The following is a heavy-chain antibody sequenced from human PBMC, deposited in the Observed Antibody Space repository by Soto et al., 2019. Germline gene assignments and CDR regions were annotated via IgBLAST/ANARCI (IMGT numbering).Heavy chain of an antibody. V-gene: IGHV3-20*03. CDR2: SNSNGDKT. CDR3: ARGGSSSDNGMDV. Sequence: GGSLRLSFAAPGFTFDGYGMSWVRQVPGKGLEWVSGSNSNGDKTGYADSVKGRFTISRDNAKNSLYLQMNSLRDEDTAVYYCARGGSSSDNGMDVWGQGTTVTVSS. J-gene: IGHJ6*02. CDR1: GFTFDGYG. D-gene: IGHD6-6*01.